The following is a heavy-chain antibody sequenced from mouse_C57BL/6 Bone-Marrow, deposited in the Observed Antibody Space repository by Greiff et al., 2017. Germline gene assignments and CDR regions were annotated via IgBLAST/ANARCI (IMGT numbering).Heavy chain of an antibody. CDR3: ASLYYYGSSLYYFDY. V-gene: IGHV1-81*01. Sequence: QVQLQQSGAELARPGASVKLSCKASGYTFTSYGIRWVKQRTGQGLEWIGEIYPRSGNTYYNEKFKGKATLTADKSSSTAYMELRSLTSEDSAVYVCASLYYYGSSLYYFDYWGQGTTLTVSA. CDR1: GYTFTSYG. D-gene: IGHD1-1*01. J-gene: IGHJ2*01. CDR2: IYPRSGNT.